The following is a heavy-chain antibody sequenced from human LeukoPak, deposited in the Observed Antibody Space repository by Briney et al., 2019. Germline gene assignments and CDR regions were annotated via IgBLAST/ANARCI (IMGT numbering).Heavy chain of an antibody. CDR2: TKQDGSEK. CDR1: GFTFSSYW. J-gene: IGHJ4*02. Sequence: PGGSLRLSCAASGFTFSSYWMSWVRQAPGKGLEWVANTKQDGSEKYYVGSVRGRFTISRDNAKNSLYLQMNSLRAEDTAVYYCARGDTGFDYYDSSGYYYVTFFDYWGQGTLVTVSS. CDR3: ARGDTGFDYYDSSGYYYVTFFDY. V-gene: IGHV3-7*01. D-gene: IGHD3-22*01.